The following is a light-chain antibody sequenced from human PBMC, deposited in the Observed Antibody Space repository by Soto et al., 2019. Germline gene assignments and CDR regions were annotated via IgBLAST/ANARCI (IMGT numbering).Light chain of an antibody. CDR1: QSVNSRY. CDR2: AAS. V-gene: IGKV3-20*01. Sequence: EIVLTQSPGALSLSPGDRATLSCRTSQSVNSRYLAWYQQRPGQAPRLLIYAASSRATGIPDRFSGSGSGTDFTLTIVRLEPEDSGMFYCHKYGSSPHTFGQGTNWRSN. J-gene: IGKJ2*01. CDR3: HKYGSSPHT.